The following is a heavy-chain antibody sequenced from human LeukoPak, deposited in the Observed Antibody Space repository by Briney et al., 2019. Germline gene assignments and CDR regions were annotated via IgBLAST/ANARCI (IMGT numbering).Heavy chain of an antibody. CDR1: GGSVSSGSYY. CDR3: ARDWAAAGPYYYGMDV. D-gene: IGHD6-13*01. J-gene: IGHJ6*02. V-gene: IGHV4-61*01. CDR2: IYYSGST. Sequence: SETLSLTCTVSGGSVSSGSYYWSWIRQPPGKGLEWIGYIYYSGSTNYNPSLKGRVTISVDTSKNQFSLKLSSVTAADTAVYYCARDWAAAGPYYYGMDVWGQGTTVTVSS.